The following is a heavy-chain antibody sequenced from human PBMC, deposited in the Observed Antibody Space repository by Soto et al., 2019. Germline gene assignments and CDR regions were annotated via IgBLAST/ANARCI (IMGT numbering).Heavy chain of an antibody. V-gene: IGHV2-5*01. CDR1: GFSLTTSVVG. CDR2: IYWNDDK. J-gene: IGHJ4*02. Sequence: SGPTLVNPTQTLTLTCTFSGFSLTTSVVGVGWIRQPPGKALEWLALIYWNDDKRYSPSLTNRLTITKDTSKNQVVLTMTNMDTVDTATYYCAKRTDSSGYYYRFDYWGQGTLVTVSS. D-gene: IGHD3-22*01. CDR3: AKRTDSSGYYYRFDY.